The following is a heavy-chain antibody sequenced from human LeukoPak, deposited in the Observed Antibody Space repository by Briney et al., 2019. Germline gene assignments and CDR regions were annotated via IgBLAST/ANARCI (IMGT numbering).Heavy chain of an antibody. V-gene: IGHV3-9*01. J-gene: IGHJ4*02. CDR3: ARVPPLRITMIVVAGYYFDY. CDR1: GFTFDDYA. Sequence: PGRSLRLSCAASGFTFDDYAMHWVRQAPGKGLEWVSGISWNSGSIGYADSVKGRFTISRDNAKNSLYLQMNSLRAEDTAVYYCARVPPLRITMIVVAGYYFDYWGQGTLVTVSS. CDR2: ISWNSGSI. D-gene: IGHD3-22*01.